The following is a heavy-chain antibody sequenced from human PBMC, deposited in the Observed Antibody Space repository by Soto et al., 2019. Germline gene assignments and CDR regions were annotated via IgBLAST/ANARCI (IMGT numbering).Heavy chain of an antibody. CDR1: GGSISSYY. CDR2: IYYSGST. Sequence: PSETLSLTCTVSGGSISSYYWSWIRQPPGKGLEWIGYIYYSGSTNYNPSLKSRVTISVDTSKNQFSLKLSSVTAADTAVYYCARHWRGYDILTGRYFFDFWGRGTLVIVSS. V-gene: IGHV4-59*08. J-gene: IGHJ4*02. CDR3: ARHWRGYDILTGRYFFDF. D-gene: IGHD3-9*01.